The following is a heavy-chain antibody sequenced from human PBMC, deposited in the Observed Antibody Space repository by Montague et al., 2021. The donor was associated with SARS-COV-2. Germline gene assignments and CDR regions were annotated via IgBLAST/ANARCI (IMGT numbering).Heavy chain of an antibody. CDR2: IGKAGDT. Sequence: SLRLSCAASGFTFSQYDMHWVRQVTGKGLEWVSGIGKAGDTHYPGTVKGRFTISSEDAKNSLYLQMNSLRAGDTAVYYCGRGVRYFGSGGWSFYYYGVDVWGQGTTVTVSS. CDR1: GFTFSQYD. CDR3: GRGVRYFGSGGWSFYYYGVDV. J-gene: IGHJ6*02. D-gene: IGHD3-10*01. V-gene: IGHV3-13*01.